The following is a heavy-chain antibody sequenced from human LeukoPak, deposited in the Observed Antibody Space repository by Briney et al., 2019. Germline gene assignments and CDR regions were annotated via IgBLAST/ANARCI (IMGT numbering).Heavy chain of an antibody. Sequence: GVSLRLSCSASGFPFNTYAIHCVRQAPGKGLKYVAGISSNWDNSDFADSANGRFNISRDNSKSTLFLQMNRLSAEDTAVYFCTRDSALLGVAFDLWGQGTVVAVSS. V-gene: IGHV3-64D*06. CDR2: ISSNWDNS. CDR1: GFPFNTYA. D-gene: IGHD2-15*01. CDR3: TRDSALLGVAFDL. J-gene: IGHJ3*01.